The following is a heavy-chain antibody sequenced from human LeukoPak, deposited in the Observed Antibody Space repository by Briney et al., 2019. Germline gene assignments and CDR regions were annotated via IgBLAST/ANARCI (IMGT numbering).Heavy chain of an antibody. CDR3: AKGIDSTGYYPFDY. Sequence: GGSLRLSCAASGFIFNNYAMSWVCQAPGKGLEWVSAFSESGGETYHADSVKGRFTISRDTSKSTLYLQLNSLRAEDTAIYYCAKGIDSTGYYPFDYWGQGTLVTVSS. D-gene: IGHD3-22*01. CDR1: GFIFNNYA. J-gene: IGHJ4*02. V-gene: IGHV3-23*01. CDR2: FSESGGET.